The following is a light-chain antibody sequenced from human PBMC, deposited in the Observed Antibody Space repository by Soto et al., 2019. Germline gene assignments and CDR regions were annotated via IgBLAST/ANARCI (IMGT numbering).Light chain of an antibody. CDR3: QQYGSSVYT. CDR2: GAS. Sequence: EIVLTQSPGTLSLSPGEAATLSCRASQRVSDNYLAWYHQKPGQAPRLLIYGASRKAPAVPDRFSGSASGTDFHLTITSMEAVDFAMYYCQQYGSSVYTFGQGTRVDIK. V-gene: IGKV3-20*01. CDR1: QRVSDNY. J-gene: IGKJ2*01.